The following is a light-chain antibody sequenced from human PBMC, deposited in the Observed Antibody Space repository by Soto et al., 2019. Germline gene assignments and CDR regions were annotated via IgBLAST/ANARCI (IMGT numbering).Light chain of an antibody. V-gene: IGKV3-20*01. CDR3: QHYGNSLSIT. CDR1: QSVSSSY. Sequence: DILLTQSPGTLSLSPGERATLSCRASQSVSSSYLAWYQQKPGQAPRLLIYDASSRATGIPARFSGSGSGTDFTLTVTSLEPEDFAVYYCQHYGNSLSITVGQGTRLEIK. J-gene: IGKJ5*01. CDR2: DAS.